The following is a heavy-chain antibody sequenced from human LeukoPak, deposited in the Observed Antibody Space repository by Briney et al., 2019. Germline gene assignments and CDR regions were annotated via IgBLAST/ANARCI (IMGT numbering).Heavy chain of an antibody. CDR2: ISSSSSYT. CDR3: AAGTSGSYYDWFDP. J-gene: IGHJ5*02. CDR1: GFTFSDYY. D-gene: IGHD1-26*01. Sequence: GGSLRLSCAASGFTFSDYYMSWIRQAPGKGLEWVSFISSSSSYTNYADSVKGRFTISRDNAKNSLYLQMNSLRAEDTAVYYCAAGTSGSYYDWFDPWGQGTLVTVSS. V-gene: IGHV3-11*03.